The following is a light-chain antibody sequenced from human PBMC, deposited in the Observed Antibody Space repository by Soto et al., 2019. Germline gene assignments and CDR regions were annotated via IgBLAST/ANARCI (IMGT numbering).Light chain of an antibody. J-gene: IGKJ2*01. V-gene: IGKV3-20*01. Sequence: EIVLTQSPGTLSLSPGERATLSCRASQSVSSSYLAWYQHKPGQAPRLLIYGASSRATGIPDRFSGSGSGTDIALTISRLEPADFAVYYCQQFGSSPPTVGQGTKLEMK. CDR3: QQFGSSPPT. CDR1: QSVSSSY. CDR2: GAS.